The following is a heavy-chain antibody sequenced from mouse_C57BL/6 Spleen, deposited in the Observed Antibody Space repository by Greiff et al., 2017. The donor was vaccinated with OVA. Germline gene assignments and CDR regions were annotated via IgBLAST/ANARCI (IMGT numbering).Heavy chain of an antibody. Sequence: VQLQQPGAELVRPGSSVKLSCKASGYTFTSYWMDWVKQRPGQGLEWIGNIYPSDSETHYNQKFKDKVTLTVDKSSSTAYMQLSSLTSEDSAVYYCARRRSTYYAMDYWGQGTSVTVSS. D-gene: IGHD2-1*01. V-gene: IGHV1-61*01. CDR1: GYTFTSYW. CDR3: ARRRSTYYAMDY. CDR2: IYPSDSET. J-gene: IGHJ4*01.